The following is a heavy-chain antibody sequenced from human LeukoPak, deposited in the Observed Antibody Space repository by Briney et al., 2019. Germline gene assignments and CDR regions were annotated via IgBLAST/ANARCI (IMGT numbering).Heavy chain of an antibody. CDR3: ARRERWLQFYY. D-gene: IGHD5-12*01. Sequence: SEILSLTCTVSGGSISSTTYYWSWIRQPPGKGLEWIGEINHSGSTNYNPSLKSRVTISVDTSKNQFSLKLSSVTAADTAVYYCARRERWLQFYYWGQGTLVTVSS. V-gene: IGHV4-39*07. CDR1: GGSISSTTYY. J-gene: IGHJ4*02. CDR2: INHSGST.